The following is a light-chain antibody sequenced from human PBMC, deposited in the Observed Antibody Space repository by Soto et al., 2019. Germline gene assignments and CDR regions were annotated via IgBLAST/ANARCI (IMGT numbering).Light chain of an antibody. J-gene: IGKJ1*01. CDR3: QQYKDAMWT. CDR1: QTVERW. Sequence: DIQMTQSPSTLSASVGDRVTITCRASQTVERWLAWYQQKPGKAPNLLISDVSSLEGGVPSRFSGSGSATEFTLTISGLQPDDLATYYCQQYKDAMWTFGQGTRVESK. V-gene: IGKV1-5*01. CDR2: DVS.